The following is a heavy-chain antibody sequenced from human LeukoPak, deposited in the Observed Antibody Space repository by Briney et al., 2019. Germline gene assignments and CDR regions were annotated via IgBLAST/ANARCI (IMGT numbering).Heavy chain of an antibody. D-gene: IGHD3-22*01. Sequence: GGSLRLSCAASGFTFSSYAMSWVRQAPGKGLEWVSAISGSGGSTYYADSVKGRFTISRDNSKNTLYLQMNSLRAEDTALYYCAKDWYYDSSGYYIFSNAFDIWGQGTMVTVSS. CDR2: ISGSGGST. J-gene: IGHJ3*02. CDR1: GFTFSSYA. CDR3: AKDWYYDSSGYYIFSNAFDI. V-gene: IGHV3-23*01.